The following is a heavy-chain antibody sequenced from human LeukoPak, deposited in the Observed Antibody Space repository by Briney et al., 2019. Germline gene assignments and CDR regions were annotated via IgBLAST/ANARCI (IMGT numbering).Heavy chain of an antibody. CDR1: GFSINTDYY. CDR3: ARDRRLEALDY. J-gene: IGHJ4*02. Sequence: SETLSLTCSVSGFSINTDYYWSWIRQPPGKGLEWIGYIYYSGSTYYNPSLKSRVTISVDTSKNQFSLKLSSVTAADTAVYYCARDRRLEALDYWGQGTLVTVSS. D-gene: IGHD1-1*01. CDR2: IYYSGST. V-gene: IGHV4-30-4*01.